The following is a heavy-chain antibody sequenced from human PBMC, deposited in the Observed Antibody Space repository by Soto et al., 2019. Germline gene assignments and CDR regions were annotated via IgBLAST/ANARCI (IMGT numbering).Heavy chain of an antibody. CDR3: GAPPGGGGY. J-gene: IGHJ4*02. Sequence: EVQLVESGGGLIQPGGSLRLSCAVSGFTVSNNYMSWVRQAPGKGLEGVSVIYSGGYTAYGDSVKGRFTISRDNSKNTLNLKIKGRQADSPGVFYGGAPPGGGGYWGQGTLVTVSS. CDR2: IYSGGYT. CDR1: GFTVSNNY. V-gene: IGHV3-53*01. D-gene: IGHD3-10*01.